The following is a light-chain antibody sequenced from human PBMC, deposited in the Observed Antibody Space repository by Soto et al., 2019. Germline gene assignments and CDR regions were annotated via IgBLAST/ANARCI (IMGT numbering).Light chain of an antibody. CDR2: GNN. CDR3: QSHNGSLSVSV. V-gene: IGLV1-40*01. CDR1: NSNIGAGYD. Sequence: QSVLTQPPSVSGAPGQRVTISCTGNNSNIGAGYDVHWYQQLPRIAPKLLIYGNNIRPSGVPDRFSGSKFATSAYLTISGLQAEDEAEYYCQSHNGSLSVSVFGGGTKVTLL. J-gene: IGLJ3*02.